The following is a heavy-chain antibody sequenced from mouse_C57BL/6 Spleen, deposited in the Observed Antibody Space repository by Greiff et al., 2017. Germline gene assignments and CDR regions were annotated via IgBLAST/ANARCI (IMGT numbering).Heavy chain of an antibody. V-gene: IGHV1-78*01. D-gene: IGHD2-3*01. Sequence: VKLVESDAELVKPGASVKISCKVSGYTFTDHTIHWMKQRPEQGLEWIGYIYPRDGSTKYNEKFKGKATLTADKSSSTAYMQLNSLTSEDSAVYFCARRDIYDGYYVEYAMDYWGQGTSVTVSS. CDR1: GYTFTDHT. CDR2: IYPRDGST. CDR3: ARRDIYDGYYVEYAMDY. J-gene: IGHJ4*01.